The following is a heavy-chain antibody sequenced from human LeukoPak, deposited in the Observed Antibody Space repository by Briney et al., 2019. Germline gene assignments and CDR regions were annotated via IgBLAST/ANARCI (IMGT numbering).Heavy chain of an antibody. CDR2: IYSGGST. CDR3: ATARPYYYDSSGYYNFDY. D-gene: IGHD3-22*01. Sequence: GGSLRLSCAASGFTVSGNYMSWVRQAPGKGLEWVSVIYSGGSTYYADSVKGRFTISRDNSKNTLYLQMNSLRAEDTAVYYCATARPYYYDSSGYYNFDYWGQGTLVTVSS. J-gene: IGHJ4*02. CDR1: GFTVSGNY. V-gene: IGHV3-66*02.